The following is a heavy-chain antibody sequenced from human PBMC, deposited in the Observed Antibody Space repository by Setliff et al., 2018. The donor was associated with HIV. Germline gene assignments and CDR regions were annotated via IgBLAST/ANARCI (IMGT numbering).Heavy chain of an antibody. D-gene: IGHD3-22*01. V-gene: IGHV4-39*01. Sequence: TLSLTCTVSGGSISNSRYYWSWIRQPPGKGLEWIGSIYYSGSTYFNPSLKSRVTISVDTSKNQFSLKLSSVTAADAAVYYCASRVYYYDSSGYLREEGFDPWGQGTLVTV. CDR2: IYYSGST. J-gene: IGHJ5*02. CDR3: ASRVYYYDSSGYLREEGFDP. CDR1: GGSISNSRYY.